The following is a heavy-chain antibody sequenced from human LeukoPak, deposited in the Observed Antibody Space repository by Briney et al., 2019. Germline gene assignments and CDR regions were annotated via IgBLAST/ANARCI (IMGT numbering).Heavy chain of an antibody. D-gene: IGHD3-10*01. CDR2: MSGSGGST. J-gene: IGHJ4*02. V-gene: IGHV3-23*01. Sequence: PGGSLRLSCAASGFTFSSYAMSWVRQAPGKGLGWVSAMSGSGGSTYYADSVKGRFTISRDNSKNTLYLQMNSLRAEDTAVYFCAKDHWGAIRGEFDYWGQGTLVTVSS. CDR1: GFTFSSYA. CDR3: AKDHWGAIRGEFDY.